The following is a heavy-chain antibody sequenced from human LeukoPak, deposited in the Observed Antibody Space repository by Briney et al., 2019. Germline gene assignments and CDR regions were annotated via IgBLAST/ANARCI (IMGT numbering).Heavy chain of an antibody. D-gene: IGHD1-26*01. Sequence: GGSLRLSCAASGFTFSSFWIHWVRHVPGRGLVWVSRINSDGFSTIYADSVKGRFTISRDNAKNTLYLQMNSLRAEDTAVYYCARGTSGGYFDYWGQGTLVTVSS. CDR2: INSDGFST. CDR3: ARGTSGGYFDY. J-gene: IGHJ4*02. V-gene: IGHV3-74*01. CDR1: GFTFSSFW.